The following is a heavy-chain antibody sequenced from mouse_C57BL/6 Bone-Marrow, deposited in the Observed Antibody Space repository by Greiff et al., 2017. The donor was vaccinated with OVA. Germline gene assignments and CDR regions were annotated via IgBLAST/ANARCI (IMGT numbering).Heavy chain of an antibody. CDR2: IHPNSGST. J-gene: IGHJ3*01. Sequence: QVQLQQPGAELVKPGASVKLSCKASGYTFTSYWMHWVTQRPGQGLEWIGMIHPNSGSTNYNEKFKSKATLTVDKSSSTAYMQLSSLTSEDSAVYYCARRGPYYSNPWFAYWGQGTLVTVSA. D-gene: IGHD2-5*01. V-gene: IGHV1-64*01. CDR3: ARRGPYYSNPWFAY. CDR1: GYTFTSYW.